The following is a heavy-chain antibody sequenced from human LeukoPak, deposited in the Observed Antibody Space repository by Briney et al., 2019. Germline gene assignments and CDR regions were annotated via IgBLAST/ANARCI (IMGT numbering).Heavy chain of an antibody. V-gene: IGHV3-33*01. D-gene: IGHD6-13*01. CDR3: ATSSSSWYYFDY. CDR1: GFTFSSYG. J-gene: IGHJ4*02. Sequence: GGSLRLSCAASGFTFSSYGMHWVRQAPGKGLEWVAVIWYDGSNKYYADPVKGRFTISRDNSKNTLYLQMNSLRAEDTAVYYCATSSSSWYYFDYWGQGTLVTVSS. CDR2: IWYDGSNK.